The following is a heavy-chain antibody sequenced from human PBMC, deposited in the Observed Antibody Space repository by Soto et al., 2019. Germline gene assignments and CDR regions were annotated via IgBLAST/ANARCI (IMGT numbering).Heavy chain of an antibody. J-gene: IGHJ4*02. Sequence: GGSLILSCAASGFPFSSYSMHWVRPAPGKGLEYVSAISSNGGSTYYANSVKGRFTISRDNSKNTLYLQMGSLRAEDMAVYYCARGSRVYCGGDCPTSPFDYWGQGTLVTVSS. CDR3: ARGSRVYCGGDCPTSPFDY. D-gene: IGHD2-21*01. CDR1: GFPFSSYS. V-gene: IGHV3-64*01. CDR2: ISSNGGST.